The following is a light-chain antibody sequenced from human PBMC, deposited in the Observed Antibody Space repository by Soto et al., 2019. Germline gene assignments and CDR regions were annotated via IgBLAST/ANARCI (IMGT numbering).Light chain of an antibody. CDR3: QLSQQRRSWPPIA. Sequence: DIVLTQSPATLSLSPGNRVTLSCRANERISHSLAWYQQRPGQAPRILIYDASFRATGIPERFSGSGSGTDFTLSISSLEPEDFAVYYCQLSQQRRSWPPIAFGQGTRLDLK. V-gene: IGKV3-11*01. CDR2: DAS. J-gene: IGKJ5*01. CDR1: ERISHS.